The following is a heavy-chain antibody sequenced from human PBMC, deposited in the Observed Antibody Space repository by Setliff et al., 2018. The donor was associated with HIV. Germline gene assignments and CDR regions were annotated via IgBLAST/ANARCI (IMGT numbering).Heavy chain of an antibody. Sequence: GGSLRLSCAASGFTFSGSPIHWVRQASGKGLEWLGRIKTRADNYATAYAASVKGMFTISRDDSMNTAYLQMNSLKIEDTAVYYCTSTQYDIGGSDYWGQGTLVTVSS. CDR2: IKTRADNYAT. CDR1: GFTFSGSP. D-gene: IGHD3-22*01. CDR3: TSTQYDIGGSDY. V-gene: IGHV3-73*01. J-gene: IGHJ4*02.